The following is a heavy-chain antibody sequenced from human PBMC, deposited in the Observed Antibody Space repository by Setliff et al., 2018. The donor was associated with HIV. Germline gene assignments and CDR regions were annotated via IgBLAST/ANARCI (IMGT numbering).Heavy chain of an antibody. D-gene: IGHD5-12*01. CDR1: GGSISSYY. V-gene: IGHV4-59*01. Sequence: SETLSLTCTVSGGSISSYYWSWIRQPPGKGLEWIGYIYYSGSTNYNPSLKSRVTISVDTSKNQLSLKLSSVTAADTAVYYCARSPRDGYNHPGGYYYYYMDVWGKGTTVTVSS. J-gene: IGHJ6*03. CDR3: ARSPRDGYNHPGGYYYYYMDV. CDR2: IYYSGST.